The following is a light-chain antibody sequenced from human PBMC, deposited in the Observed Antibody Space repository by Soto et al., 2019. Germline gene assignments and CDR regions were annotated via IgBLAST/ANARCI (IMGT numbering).Light chain of an antibody. V-gene: IGKV1-5*03. J-gene: IGKJ1*01. Sequence: GDRVTITCRASQSISDSLAWYQQKPGKAPKLIIYEASTLKSGVPSRFSGSRSGTEYTLTISSLQPDDFAIYYCQQYNGYWTFGQGTKVEIK. CDR2: EAS. CDR1: QSISDS. CDR3: QQYNGYWT.